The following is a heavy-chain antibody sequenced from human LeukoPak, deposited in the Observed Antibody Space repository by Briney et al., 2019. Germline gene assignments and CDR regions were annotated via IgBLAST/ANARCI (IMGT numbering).Heavy chain of an antibody. V-gene: IGHV4-30-4*08. CDR3: ARVVPGPVPAAIRGWFDP. Sequence: SETLSLTCTVSGGSISSGDYYWSWIRQPLGKGLEWIGYIYYSGSTYYNPSLKSRVTISVDTSKNQFSLKLSSVTAADTAVYYCARVVPGPVPAAIRGWFDPWGQGTLVTVSS. J-gene: IGHJ5*02. CDR1: GGSISSGDYY. D-gene: IGHD2-2*02. CDR2: IYYSGST.